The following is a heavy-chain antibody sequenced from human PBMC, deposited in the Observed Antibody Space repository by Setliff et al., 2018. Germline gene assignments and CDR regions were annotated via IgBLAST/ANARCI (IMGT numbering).Heavy chain of an antibody. D-gene: IGHD3-10*01. J-gene: IGHJ6*03. CDR1: GVSISANHY. Sequence: SETLSLTCTVSGVSISANHYWGWIRQPPGKGLEWIGSISYGGNTYYNPSLNSRVTISADTSRNQFSLKLSSVTAADTALYYCARHVGIRGRGYNYYYYYMDVWGKGTTVTVSS. CDR2: ISYGGNT. V-gene: IGHV4-39*01. CDR3: ARHVGIRGRGYNYYYYYMDV.